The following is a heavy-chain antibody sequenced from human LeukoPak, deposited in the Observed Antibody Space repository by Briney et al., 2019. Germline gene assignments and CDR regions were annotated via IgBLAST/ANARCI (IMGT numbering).Heavy chain of an antibody. CDR1: GGSISSSSYY. CDR3: VRHRRPRWYPWYFDY. J-gene: IGHJ4*02. D-gene: IGHD6-13*01. CDR2: IYYSGST. V-gene: IGHV4-39*01. Sequence: KPSETLSLTCTVSGGSISSSSYYWGWIRQPPGKGLEWIGGIYYSGSTYYNPSLKSRVTISVDTSKNQFSLKLSSVTAADTAVYYCVRHRRPRWYPWYFDYWGQGTLVTVSS.